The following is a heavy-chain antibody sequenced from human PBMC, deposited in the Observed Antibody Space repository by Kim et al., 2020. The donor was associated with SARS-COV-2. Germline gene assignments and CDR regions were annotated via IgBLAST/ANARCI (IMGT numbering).Heavy chain of an antibody. CDR2: ISWNSGSI. CDR1: GFTFDDYA. CDR3: AKTMVRGVISLDY. Sequence: GGSLRLSCAASGFTFDDYAMHWVRQAPGKGLEWVSGISWNSGSIGYADSVKGRFTISRDNAKNSLYLQMNSLRAEDTAMYYCAKTMVRGVISLDYLCQGT. D-gene: IGHD3-10*01. V-gene: IGHV3-9*01. J-gene: IGHJ4*01.